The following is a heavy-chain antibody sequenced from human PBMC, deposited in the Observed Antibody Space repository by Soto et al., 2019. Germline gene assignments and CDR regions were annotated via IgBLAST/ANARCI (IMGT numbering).Heavy chain of an antibody. D-gene: IGHD3-3*01. Sequence: EVQLVESGGGLVQPGRSLRLSCAASGFTFDDYAMHWVRQAPGKGLEWVSGISWNSGSIGYADSVKGRFTISRDNAKNYLYLQMNSLRAEDTALYYCARELGAAGDYWGQGTLVTVSS. CDR3: ARELGAAGDY. CDR2: ISWNSGSI. J-gene: IGHJ4*02. V-gene: IGHV3-9*01. CDR1: GFTFDDYA.